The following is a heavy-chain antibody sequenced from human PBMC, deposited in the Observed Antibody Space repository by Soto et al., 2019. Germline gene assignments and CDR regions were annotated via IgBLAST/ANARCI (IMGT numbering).Heavy chain of an antibody. CDR2: INPNSGGT. Sequence: ASVKVSCKASGYTFTGYYMHWVRQAPGQGLEWMGWINPNSGGTNYAQKFQGWVTMTRDTSISTAYMELSRLRSDDTAVYYCARGRAAPEYYFDYWGQGTLVTVSS. CDR3: ARGRAAPEYYFDY. V-gene: IGHV1-2*04. J-gene: IGHJ4*02. D-gene: IGHD6-6*01. CDR1: GYTFTGYY.